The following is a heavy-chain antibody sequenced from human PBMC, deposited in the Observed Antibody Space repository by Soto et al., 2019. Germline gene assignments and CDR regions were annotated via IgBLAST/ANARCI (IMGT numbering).Heavy chain of an antibody. Sequence: SETLSLTCTVSGGSMNTYYWGWFRQPPGKGLEWVGYIYYSGSTTYSPSLKSRVTISVDTSKNQFSLKLDSVTAADTAVYYCARLGGYYQAFDQWG. CDR2: IYYSGST. D-gene: IGHD3-22*01. CDR1: GGSMNTYY. V-gene: IGHV4-59*08. CDR3: ARLGGYYQAFDQ. J-gene: IGHJ4*01.